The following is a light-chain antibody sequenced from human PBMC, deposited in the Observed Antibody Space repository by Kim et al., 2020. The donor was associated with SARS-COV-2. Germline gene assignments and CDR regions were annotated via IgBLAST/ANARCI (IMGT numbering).Light chain of an antibody. J-gene: IGLJ2*01. CDR2: DVS. CDR3: SSYTSSSTPRV. V-gene: IGLV2-14*03. CDR1: SSDVGGYND. Sequence: QSITISCTGTSSDVGGYNDVSWYQQHPGKAPKLMIYDVSNRPSGVSNRFSGSKSGNTASLTISGLQAEDEADYYCSSYTSSSTPRVFGGGTQLTVL.